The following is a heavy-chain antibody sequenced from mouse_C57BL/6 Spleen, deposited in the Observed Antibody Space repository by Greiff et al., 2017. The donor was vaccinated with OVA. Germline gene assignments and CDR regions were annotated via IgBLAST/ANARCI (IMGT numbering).Heavy chain of an antibody. CDR3: ARMDYYGRNWYFDV. CDR1: GFTFSDYG. Sequence: EVQRVESGGGLVKPGGSLKLSCAASGFTFSDYGMHWVRQAPEKGLEWVAYISSGSSTIYYADTVKGRFTISRDNAKNSLFLQMTSLRSEDTAMYYCARMDYYGRNWYFDVWGTGTTVTVSS. CDR2: ISSGSSTI. V-gene: IGHV5-17*01. J-gene: IGHJ1*03. D-gene: IGHD1-1*01.